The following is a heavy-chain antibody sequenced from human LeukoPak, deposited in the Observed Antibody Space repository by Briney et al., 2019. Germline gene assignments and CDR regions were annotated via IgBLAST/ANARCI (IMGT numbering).Heavy chain of an antibody. V-gene: IGHV4-59*11. Sequence: SETLSLTCTVSGGSISSHYWSWIRQPPGKGLEYIGYIYYSGSTNYNPSLKSRVTISVDTSKNQFSLKLSSVTAADTAVYYCARGHGGKRPVDYWGQGTLVTVSS. CDR1: GGSISSHY. CDR2: IYYSGST. CDR3: ARGHGGKRPVDY. D-gene: IGHD4-23*01. J-gene: IGHJ4*02.